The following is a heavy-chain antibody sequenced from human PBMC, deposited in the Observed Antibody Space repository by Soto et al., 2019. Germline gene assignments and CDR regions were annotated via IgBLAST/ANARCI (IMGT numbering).Heavy chain of an antibody. V-gene: IGHV3-23*01. J-gene: IGHJ4*02. D-gene: IGHD3-22*01. CDR2: ISDSGGST. Sequence: GGSLRPSCAASGFTFSSYAMSWVRQAPGKGLEWVSAISDSGGSTYYADSVKGRFTISRDNSKSTLYLQMNSLRAEDTAVYYCAKEVYNMIPFFDYWGQGTLVTVSS. CDR3: AKEVYNMIPFFDY. CDR1: GFTFSSYA.